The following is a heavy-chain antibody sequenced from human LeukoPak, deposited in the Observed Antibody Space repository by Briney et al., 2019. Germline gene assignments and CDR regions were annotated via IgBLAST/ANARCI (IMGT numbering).Heavy chain of an antibody. V-gene: IGHV1-18*04. J-gene: IGHJ5*02. D-gene: IGHD3-9*01. CDR3: ARDVTYYDILTGYYKWFDP. Sequence: PGASVKVSCKASGYTFTRYAISWVRQAPGLGLEWMGWISAYNGKTQYAQKLRGRVTMTTDTSTSTAYMELRSLRSDDTAVYYCARDVTYYDILTGYYKWFDPWGQGTLVTVSS. CDR1: GYTFTRYA. CDR2: ISAYNGKT.